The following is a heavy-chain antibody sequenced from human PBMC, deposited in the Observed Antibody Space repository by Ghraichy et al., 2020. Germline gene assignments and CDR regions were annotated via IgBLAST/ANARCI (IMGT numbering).Heavy chain of an antibody. Sequence: SGPTLVKPTQTLTLTCTFSGFSLSTSGVGVGWIRQPPGKALEWLALIYWNDDKRYSPSLKSRLTITKDTSKNQVVLTMTNMDPVDTATYYCARGGFLEWLLSGWFDPWGQGTLVTVSS. V-gene: IGHV2-5*01. CDR2: IYWNDDK. J-gene: IGHJ5*02. CDR1: GFSLSTSGVG. CDR3: ARGGFLEWLLSGWFDP. D-gene: IGHD3-3*01.